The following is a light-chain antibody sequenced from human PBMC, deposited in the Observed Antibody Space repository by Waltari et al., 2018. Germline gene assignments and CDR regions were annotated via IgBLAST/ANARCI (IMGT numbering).Light chain of an antibody. Sequence: IALTQSPATLSLSPGERATLSCRANKSVSVYLAWYQHKPGQAPRLLIYDTSNRATGIPARFSGSGSETDFTLTISSLEPEDFAVYYCQQYYDSPLTFGGGTKVEIK. CDR1: KSVSVY. V-gene: IGKV3-11*01. CDR2: DTS. J-gene: IGKJ4*01. CDR3: QQYYDSPLT.